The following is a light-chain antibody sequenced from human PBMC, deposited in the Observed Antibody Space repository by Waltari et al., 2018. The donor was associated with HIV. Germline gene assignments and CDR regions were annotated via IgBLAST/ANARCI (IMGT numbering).Light chain of an antibody. V-gene: IGKV3-15*01. CDR2: GVS. J-gene: IGKJ1*01. CDR1: ESVGSF. CDR3: QQFYYWPRT. Sequence: EIVMTQSPVALSVSPGDRVTLSCRASESVGSFFAWYQQRPGQGPSLLMYGVSTRASGVSDRFSGSGSGTEVNLTITSLQSDDSAIYFCQQFYYWPRTFGQGTKVEVK.